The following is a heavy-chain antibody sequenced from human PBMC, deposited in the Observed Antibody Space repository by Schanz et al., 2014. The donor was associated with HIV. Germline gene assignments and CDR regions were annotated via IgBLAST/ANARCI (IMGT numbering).Heavy chain of an antibody. D-gene: IGHD3-16*01. V-gene: IGHV3-33*01. J-gene: IGHJ6*02. Sequence: QVQLVESGGGVVQPGRSLRLSCAVSGFTFSGYGMHWVRQAPGKGLEWVAVIWYDGKNRDYADSVKGRFTISRDNSKNTLFLQMNSLRGEDTAVYYCARVANWDYYGMDVWGRGTTVTVSS. CDR1: GFTFSGYG. CDR2: IWYDGKNR. CDR3: ARVANWDYYGMDV.